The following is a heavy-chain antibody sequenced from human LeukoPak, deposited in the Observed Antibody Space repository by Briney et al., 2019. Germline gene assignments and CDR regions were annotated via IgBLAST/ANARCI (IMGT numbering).Heavy chain of an antibody. Sequence: GGSLRLSCAASGFTFSDYYMSWIRQAPGKGLEWVSYISSSGSTIYCADSVKGRFTISRDNAKNSLYLQMNSLRAEDTAVYYCARDNRSGYYLGCDYWGQGTLVTVSS. D-gene: IGHD3-22*01. J-gene: IGHJ4*02. CDR3: ARDNRSGYYLGCDY. CDR2: ISSSGSTI. V-gene: IGHV3-11*01. CDR1: GFTFSDYY.